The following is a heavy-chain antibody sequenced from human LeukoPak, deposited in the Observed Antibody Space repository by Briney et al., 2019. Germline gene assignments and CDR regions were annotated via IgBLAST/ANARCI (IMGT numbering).Heavy chain of an antibody. Sequence: GGSLRLSCAASGFNFANRAMSWVRQTAGKGLEWVSAISGGGDITYYADSVKGRFTISRDNSKDTLFLQMHSLRPGDTAVYYCVREDTPATANYWGQGTLVTISS. V-gene: IGHV3-23*01. CDR3: VREDTPATANY. CDR1: GFNFANRA. J-gene: IGHJ4*02. D-gene: IGHD2-21*02. CDR2: ISGGGDIT.